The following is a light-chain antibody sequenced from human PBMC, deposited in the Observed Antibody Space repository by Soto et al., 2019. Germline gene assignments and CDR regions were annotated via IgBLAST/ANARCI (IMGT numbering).Light chain of an antibody. Sequence: DIQMTQSPSSLSASVGDRVTITCQASQDISNYLNWYQQKPGKAPKLLIYDASNLETGVPSRFGGSGSGTDFTFTISSLQPEDIATYYCQQYDNLPITCGQGTRLEIK. J-gene: IGKJ5*01. V-gene: IGKV1-33*01. CDR2: DAS. CDR1: QDISNY. CDR3: QQYDNLPIT.